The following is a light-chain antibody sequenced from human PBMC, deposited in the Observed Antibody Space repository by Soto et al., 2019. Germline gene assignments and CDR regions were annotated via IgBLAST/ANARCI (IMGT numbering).Light chain of an antibody. CDR3: QHYVTSLTT. J-gene: IGKJ1*01. V-gene: IGKV3-20*01. CDR1: QSVSSN. Sequence: EIVMTQSPATLSVSPGERATVSCRASQSVSSNLAWYQQKPGQAPRLLIYGASSRATGIPDRFSGSGSGTDFTLTINRLEPEDFAVYYCQHYVTSLTTFGQGTKVDIK. CDR2: GAS.